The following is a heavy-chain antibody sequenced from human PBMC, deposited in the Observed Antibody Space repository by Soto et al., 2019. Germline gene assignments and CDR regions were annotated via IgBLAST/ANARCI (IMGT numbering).Heavy chain of an antibody. CDR2: INSDGSST. D-gene: IGHD3-16*01. J-gene: IGHJ4*02. CDR1: GFTFSIYW. V-gene: IGHV3-74*01. Sequence: PGGSLRLSCAASGFTFSIYWMHWVRQAPGKGLVWVSRINSDGSSTSYADSVKGRFTISRDNAKNTLYLQMTNMDPVDTATYYCAQITPVDFKGYYFDYWGPGILVTVSS. CDR3: AQITPVDFKGYYFDY.